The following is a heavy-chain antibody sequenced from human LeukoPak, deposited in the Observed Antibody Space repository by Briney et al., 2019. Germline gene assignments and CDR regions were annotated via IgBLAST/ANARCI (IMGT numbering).Heavy chain of an antibody. CDR2: IFHTGST. CDR1: GYSITENW. J-gene: IGHJ4*02. CDR3: ARNGYYSAVY. V-gene: IGHV4-4*02. D-gene: IGHD4-17*01. Sequence: SETLSLTCVVSGYSITENWWSWVRQPPGKGLEWLGEIFHTGSTNYNPSFKSRVIISVDKSNNQFFLQLSSVTAADTAVYYCARNGYYSAVYWGQGTLVTVSS.